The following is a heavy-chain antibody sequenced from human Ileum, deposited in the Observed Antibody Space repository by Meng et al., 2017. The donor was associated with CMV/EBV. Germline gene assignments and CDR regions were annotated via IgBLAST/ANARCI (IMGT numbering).Heavy chain of an antibody. CDR2: IENHGTS. D-gene: IGHD3-16*01. V-gene: IGHV3-66*01. CDR3: TGAGGFSDP. CDR1: GFAVSDNH. Sequence: EVELEESGGGLVQTGGSRRLSCAASGFAVSDNHINWVRQAPGKGLEWVSSIENHGTSYYADSVKGRFTISRDNSKNTVFLQMNILRVEDTALYYCTGAGGFSDPWGQGTLVTVSS. J-gene: IGHJ5*02.